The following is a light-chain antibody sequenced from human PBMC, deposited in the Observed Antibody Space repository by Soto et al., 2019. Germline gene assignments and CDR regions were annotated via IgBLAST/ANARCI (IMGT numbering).Light chain of an antibody. CDR3: QQYGDSTYT. V-gene: IGKV3-20*01. Sequence: EIVLTQSPGTLSLSPGERATVSCRASQNIRRNQLAWYQHKPGQAPRLLINAASSRATGIPDRFSGSVSGTAFTLTISRLEPEDFAVYYCQQYGDSTYTFGQGTELEIK. CDR1: QNIRRNQ. CDR2: AAS. J-gene: IGKJ2*01.